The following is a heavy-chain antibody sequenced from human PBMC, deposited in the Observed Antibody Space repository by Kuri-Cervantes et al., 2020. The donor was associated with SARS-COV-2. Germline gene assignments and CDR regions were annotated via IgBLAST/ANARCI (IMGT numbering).Heavy chain of an antibody. CDR3: ARDPGYLARGGGFDY. J-gene: IGHJ4*02. V-gene: IGHV4-34*01. D-gene: IGHD6-13*01. CDR1: GGSFSGYY. CDR2: INHSGST. Sequence: GSLRLSCAVYGGSFSGYYWSWIRQPPGKGLEWIGEINHSGSTNYNPSLKSRVTISVDTSKNQFSLKLSSVTAADTAVYYCARDPGYLARGGGFDYRGQGTLVTVSS.